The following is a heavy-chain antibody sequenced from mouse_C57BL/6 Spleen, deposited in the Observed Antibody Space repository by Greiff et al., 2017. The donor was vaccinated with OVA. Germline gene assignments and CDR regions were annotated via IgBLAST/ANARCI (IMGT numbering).Heavy chain of an antibody. Sequence: EVKVEESGGGLVQPGGSLSLSCAASGFTFTDYYMSWVRQPPGKALEWLGFIRNKANGYTTEYSASVKGRFTISRDNSQSILYLQMNALRAEDSATYYCARSPDYYGSSFDYWGQGTTLTVSS. CDR1: GFTFTDYY. CDR3: ARSPDYYGSSFDY. CDR2: IRNKANGYTT. V-gene: IGHV7-3*01. D-gene: IGHD1-1*01. J-gene: IGHJ2*01.